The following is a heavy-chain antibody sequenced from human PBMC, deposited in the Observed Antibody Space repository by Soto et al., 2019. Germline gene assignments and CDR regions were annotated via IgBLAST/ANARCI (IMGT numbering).Heavy chain of an antibody. D-gene: IGHD6-13*01. Sequence: LRLSCTASGFTFSSYAMSWVRQAPWKGLEWVSAISGGGGSTYYADSVKGRFTISRDNSKNTLYLQMNSLRAEDTAVYYCAKGAAAGFYYYYGMDVWGRGTTVTVSS. CDR1: GFTFSSYA. CDR2: ISGGGGST. J-gene: IGHJ6*02. CDR3: AKGAAAGFYYYYGMDV. V-gene: IGHV3-23*01.